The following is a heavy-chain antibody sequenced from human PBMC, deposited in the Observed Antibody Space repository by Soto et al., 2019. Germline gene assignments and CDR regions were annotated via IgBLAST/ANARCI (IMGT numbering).Heavy chain of an antibody. CDR2: INWNGGST. CDR3: ARDKDYGEAFDI. D-gene: IGHD4-17*01. Sequence: PGGSLRLSCAASGFTFDDYGMSWVRQAPGKGLEWVSGINWNGGSTGYADSVKGRFTISRDNAKNSLYLQMNSLRAEDTALYHCARDKDYGEAFDIWGQGTMVTVSS. CDR1: GFTFDDYG. J-gene: IGHJ3*02. V-gene: IGHV3-20*01.